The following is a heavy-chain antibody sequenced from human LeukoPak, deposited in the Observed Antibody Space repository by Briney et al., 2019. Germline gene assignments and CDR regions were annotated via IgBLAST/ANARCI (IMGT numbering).Heavy chain of an antibody. CDR3: ARVGCSGTDCYPRVYGFDL. CDR1: GFNPRHYW. Sequence: QPGRSLRLSCDTSGFNPRHYWMGWVRQAPGKGLEWVANVKADGRETYYVDSVKGRFTISGDNSKNSVLLQMNTLRAEDTALYYCARVGCSGTDCYPRVYGFDLWGQGTLVTVSS. V-gene: IGHV3-7*01. CDR2: VKADGRET. J-gene: IGHJ3*01. D-gene: IGHD2-2*01.